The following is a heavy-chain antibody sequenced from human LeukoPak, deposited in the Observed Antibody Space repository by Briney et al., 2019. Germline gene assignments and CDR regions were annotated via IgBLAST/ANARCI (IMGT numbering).Heavy chain of an antibody. CDR3: AGWGSGNFDS. V-gene: IGHV1-69*13. CDR1: GAAFSNST. D-gene: IGHD3-16*01. Sequence: SVKVSCKASGAAFSNSTSSWVRQAPGQGLEWMGGIIPIFGTPTYAQKFQGRFTITADEYTSTAFMELSSLRSDDTAVYYCAGWGSGNFDSWGQGTVVTVSS. J-gene: IGHJ4*02. CDR2: IIPIFGTP.